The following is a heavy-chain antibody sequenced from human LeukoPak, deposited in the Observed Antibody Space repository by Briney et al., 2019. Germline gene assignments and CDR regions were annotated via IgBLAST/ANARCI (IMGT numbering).Heavy chain of an antibody. J-gene: IGHJ4*02. Sequence: ASVKVSCKASGYTFTGYDINWVRQANGQGLEWMGWMNPDTGDTGYAQKFQGRVTMTRNTSIDTAYMELSGLRSEASAVYYCTRGSLSGSSRDYWGQGTLVTVSS. D-gene: IGHD3-10*01. CDR3: TRGSLSGSSRDY. CDR1: GYTFTGYD. V-gene: IGHV1-8*01. CDR2: MNPDTGDT.